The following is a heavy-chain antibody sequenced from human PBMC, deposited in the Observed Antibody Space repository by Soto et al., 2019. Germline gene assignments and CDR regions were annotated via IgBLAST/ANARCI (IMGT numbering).Heavy chain of an antibody. CDR3: ARESTIFPQPPPPIYYYYGMDV. CDR2: IIPIFGTA. CDR1: GGTFTSSA. Sequence: QVQLVQSGAEVKQPRSSVKVSCKAAGGTFTSSAISWVRQSPGQGVEWMGGIIPIFGTANYAQKLQGRVTITADESTSTAYMELSSLRSEDTAVYDCARESTIFPQPPPPIYYYYGMDVWGQGTTVTVSS. J-gene: IGHJ6*02. V-gene: IGHV1-69*01. D-gene: IGHD3-9*01.